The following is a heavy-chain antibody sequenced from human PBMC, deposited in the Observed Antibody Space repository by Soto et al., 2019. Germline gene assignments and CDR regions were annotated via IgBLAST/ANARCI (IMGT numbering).Heavy chain of an antibody. Sequence: ASVKVSCKASGYTFTNYHIHWVRQAPGQGLEWLGRINPKSGGTSTAQKFQGWVTMTTDTSISTASMELTRLTSDDTAIYYCARGDSTDCSNGVCSFFYNHDMDVWGQGTTVTVSS. CDR3: ARGDSTDCSNGVCSFFYNHDMDV. CDR2: INPKSGGT. V-gene: IGHV1-2*04. CDR1: GYTFTNYH. D-gene: IGHD2-8*01. J-gene: IGHJ6*02.